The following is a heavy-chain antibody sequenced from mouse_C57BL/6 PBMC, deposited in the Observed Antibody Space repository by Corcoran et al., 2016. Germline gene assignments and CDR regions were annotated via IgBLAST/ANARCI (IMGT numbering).Heavy chain of an antibody. D-gene: IGHD3-2*02. J-gene: IGHJ4*01. CDR1: GYTFTDYY. Sequence: EVQLQQSGPELVKPGASVKISCKASGYTFTDYYMNGVKQSHGKSLEWIGDINPNNGGTSYNQKFKGKATLTVDKSSSTAYMELRSLTSEDSAVYYCARQLRLRLAMDYWGQGTSVTVSS. CDR3: ARQLRLRLAMDY. V-gene: IGHV1-26*01. CDR2: INPNNGGT.